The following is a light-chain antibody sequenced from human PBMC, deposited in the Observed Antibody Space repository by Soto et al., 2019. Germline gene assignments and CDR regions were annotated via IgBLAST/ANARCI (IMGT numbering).Light chain of an antibody. Sequence: IVMTQAPLSSPVTLGQPASTSCRSSQGLLHSNVNTYLSWLHQRPGQPPRLLIHKVSNRFFGVPDRFTGSAAGTEFTLRISRVQDEDVGIYYCLQTTDFPWTFGQGTRVEIK. CDR3: LQTTDFPWT. J-gene: IGKJ1*01. V-gene: IGKV2-24*01. CDR1: QGLLHSNVNTY. CDR2: KVS.